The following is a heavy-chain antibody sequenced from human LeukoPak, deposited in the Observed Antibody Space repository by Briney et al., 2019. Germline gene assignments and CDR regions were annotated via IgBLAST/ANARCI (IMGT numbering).Heavy chain of an antibody. CDR1: GGSISSSSYY. CDR3: ARATQYQLINWFDP. J-gene: IGHJ5*02. V-gene: IGHV4-39*07. CDR2: IYYSGST. D-gene: IGHD2-2*01. Sequence: PSETLSLTCTVSGGSISSSSYYWGWIRQPPGKGLEWIGSIYYSGSTFYNPSLQSRVTISVDTSKNQFSLKLSSVTAADTAVYYCARATQYQLINWFDPWGQGTLVTVSS.